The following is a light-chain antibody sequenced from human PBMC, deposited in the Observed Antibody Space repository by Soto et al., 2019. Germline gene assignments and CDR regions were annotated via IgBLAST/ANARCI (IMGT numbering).Light chain of an antibody. CDR1: QSISSY. CDR2: AAS. J-gene: IGKJ1*01. CDR3: QQTYSTSWT. Sequence: DIQMTQSPSSLSASIGDRVTITCRASQSISSYLNWFQQRPGKAPKLLIYAASNLQSGVPSRFSGSGSGTDFTLTISSLQTEDFATYYCQQTYSTSWTFGQGTKVDIK. V-gene: IGKV1-39*01.